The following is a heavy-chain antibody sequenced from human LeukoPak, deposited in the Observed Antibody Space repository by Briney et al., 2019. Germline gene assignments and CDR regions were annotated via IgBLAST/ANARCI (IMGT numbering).Heavy chain of an antibody. D-gene: IGHD4-17*01. CDR1: GGAISSYY. CDR3: ARVVDYGDYGSPGYYYYMDV. Sequence: SETLSLTCTVSGGAISSYYWSWIRQPPGKGLDWIGYIYYSGNTKYNPSLKSRVTISVDTSKNPFSLKLSSVTAADTAVYYCARVVDYGDYGSPGYYYYMDVWGKGTTVTVSS. J-gene: IGHJ6*03. CDR2: IYYSGNT. V-gene: IGHV4-59*01.